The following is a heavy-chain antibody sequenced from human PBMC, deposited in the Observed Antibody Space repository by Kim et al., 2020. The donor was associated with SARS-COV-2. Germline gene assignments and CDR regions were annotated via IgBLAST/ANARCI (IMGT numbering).Heavy chain of an antibody. Sequence: GGSLRLSCTSSGFTFGDYTMSWFRQAPGKGLEWVGFIRSKGYGRTSEYAASVKGRFNIPRDDYKIIPYLQMHRMKTEDTAVYYCTRGSSYYDSSGLDYWGQGTLVTLSS. CDR2: IRSKGYGRTS. CDR3: TRGSSYYDSSGLDY. J-gene: IGHJ4*02. V-gene: IGHV3-49*03. CDR1: GFTFGDYT. D-gene: IGHD3-22*01.